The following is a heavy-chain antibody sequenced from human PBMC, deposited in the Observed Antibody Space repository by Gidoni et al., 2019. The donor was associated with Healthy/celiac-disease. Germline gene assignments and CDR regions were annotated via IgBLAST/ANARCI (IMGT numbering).Heavy chain of an antibody. CDR3: ARDGVATMIDY. J-gene: IGHJ4*02. CDR2: ISSSSSYI. V-gene: IGHV3-21*01. CDR1: GFTFSSYS. D-gene: IGHD5-12*01. Sequence: EVQLVESGGGLVKPGGSLRISCAASGFTFSSYSMNWVRQAPGQVLEWVSSISSSSSYIYYADSVKGRFTISRDNAKNSLYLQMNSLRAEDTAVYYCARDGVATMIDYWGQGTLVTVSS.